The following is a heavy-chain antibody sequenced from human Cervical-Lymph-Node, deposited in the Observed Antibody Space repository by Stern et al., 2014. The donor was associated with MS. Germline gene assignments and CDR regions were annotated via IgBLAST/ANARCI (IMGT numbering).Heavy chain of an antibody. CDR1: GASIDHHF. CDR2: IYYSGTT. J-gene: IGHJ5*02. V-gene: IGHV4-59*11. Sequence: QVQLQESGPGLLRPSETLSLTCTVSGASIDHHFWSWIRPPPGKGLEWIGYIYYSGTTNYNASLKGRVAISIDTSRTQFSLRLSSVTAADTAVYYCARATDLWGQGTLVAVSS. CDR3: ARATDL.